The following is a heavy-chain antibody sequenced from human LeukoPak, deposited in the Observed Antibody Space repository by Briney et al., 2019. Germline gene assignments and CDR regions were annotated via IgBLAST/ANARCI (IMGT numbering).Heavy chain of an antibody. J-gene: IGHJ4*02. Sequence: SETLSLTCTASGGSISSSSYYWGWIRQPPGKGLEWIGSIYYSGSTYYNPSLKSRVTISVDTSKNQFSLKLSSVTAADTAVYYCARRLSSTSFDYWGQGTLVTVSS. CDR1: GGSISSSSYY. CDR2: IYYSGST. D-gene: IGHD2-2*01. CDR3: ARRLSSTSFDY. V-gene: IGHV4-39*01.